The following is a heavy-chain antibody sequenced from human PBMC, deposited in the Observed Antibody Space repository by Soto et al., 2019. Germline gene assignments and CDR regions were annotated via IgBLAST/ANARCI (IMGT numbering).Heavy chain of an antibody. J-gene: IGHJ6*03. V-gene: IGHV4-59*08. D-gene: IGHD3-10*01. CDR2: VYYSGST. CDR3: ARLSPTPVRDYYYYYMDV. Sequence: SETLSLTCTVSGGSIVNYYWSWIRQPPGKGLEYIGYVYYSGSTNYNPSLKSRVAISVDTSKNQFSLRLSSVIAADTAVYYCARLSPTPVRDYYYYYMDVWGKGTTVT. CDR1: GGSIVNYY.